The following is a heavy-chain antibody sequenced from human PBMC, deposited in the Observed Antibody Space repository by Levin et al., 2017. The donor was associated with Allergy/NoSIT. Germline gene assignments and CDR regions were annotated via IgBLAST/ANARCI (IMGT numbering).Heavy chain of an antibody. CDR3: ARDRNMDV. Sequence: GGSLRLSCAASGFTFSSYGMYWVRQAPGKGLEWVAIIWYDGSKKYYTDSVRGRFTISRDNSKNTLYLQMNSLRAEDTAVYYCARDRNMDVWGTGTTVTVSS. J-gene: IGHJ6*03. CDR1: GFTFSSYG. CDR2: IWYDGSKK. V-gene: IGHV3-33*07.